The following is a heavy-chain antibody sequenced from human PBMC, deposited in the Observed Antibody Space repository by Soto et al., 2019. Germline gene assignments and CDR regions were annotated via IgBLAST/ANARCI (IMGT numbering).Heavy chain of an antibody. D-gene: IGHD3-16*01. J-gene: IGHJ6*02. CDR2: ISSSGSTI. V-gene: IGHV3-48*03. Sequence: GGSLRLSCAASGFTFSSYEMNWVRQAPGKGLEWVSYISSSGSTIYYADSVKGRFTISRDNAKNSLYLQMNSLRAEDTAVYYCARDWRSGVYDYVWGIDLDVWGQGTKVTVS. CDR1: GFTFSSYE. CDR3: ARDWRSGVYDYVWGIDLDV.